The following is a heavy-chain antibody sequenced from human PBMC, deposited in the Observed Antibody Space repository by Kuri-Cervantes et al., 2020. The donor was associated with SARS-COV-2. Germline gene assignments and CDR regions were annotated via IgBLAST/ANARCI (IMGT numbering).Heavy chain of an antibody. CDR3: ARGPWHQLPWFDP. J-gene: IGHJ5*02. CDR1: GFTFSSYS. CDR2: ISSSSYI. Sequence: GGSLRLSCAASGFTFSSYSMNWVRQAPGKGLEWVSSISSSSYIYYADSVKGRFTISRDNSKNTLYLQMNSLRAEDTAVYYCARGPWHQLPWFDPWGQGTLVTVSS. V-gene: IGHV3-21*01. D-gene: IGHD2-2*01.